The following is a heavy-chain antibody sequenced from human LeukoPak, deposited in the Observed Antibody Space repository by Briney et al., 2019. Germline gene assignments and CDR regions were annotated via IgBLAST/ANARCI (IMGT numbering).Heavy chain of an antibody. J-gene: IGHJ4*02. CDR2: INPSGGST. D-gene: IGHD6-6*01. Sequence: ASVKVSCKASGYTFTSYYMHWVRQAPGLGLEGRGIINPSGGSTSYAQKFQGRVTMTRDTSTSTVYMELSSLRSEDTAVYYCARIEYSSSSDYWGQGTLVTVSS. CDR3: ARIEYSSSSDY. CDR1: GYTFTSYY. V-gene: IGHV1-46*01.